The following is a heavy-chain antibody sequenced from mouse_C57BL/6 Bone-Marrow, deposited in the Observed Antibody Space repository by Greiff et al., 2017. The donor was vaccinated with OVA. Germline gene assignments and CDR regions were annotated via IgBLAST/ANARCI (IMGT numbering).Heavy chain of an antibody. CDR3: TTYGSSPWFAY. D-gene: IGHD1-1*01. CDR1: GFNITDDY. CDR2: IDPENGDT. Sequence: VQLQQSGAELVRPGASVKLSCTASGFNITDDYMHWVKQRPEQGLEWIGWIDPENGDTEYASKFQGKATITADTSSNTAYLQLSSLTSEDTAVYYCTTYGSSPWFAYWGQGTLVTVSA. V-gene: IGHV14-4*01. J-gene: IGHJ3*01.